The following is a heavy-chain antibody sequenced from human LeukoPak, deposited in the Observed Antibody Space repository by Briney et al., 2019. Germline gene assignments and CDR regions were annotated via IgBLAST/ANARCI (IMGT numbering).Heavy chain of an antibody. D-gene: IGHD3-10*01. CDR1: GYSFTSYW. J-gene: IGHJ4*02. Sequence: GESLKISCKGSGYSFTSYWIGWVRQMPGKGLEWMGIIYPGDSDTRYSPSFQGQVTISADKSISTAYPQWSSLKASDTAMYYCARHNSLTMVRGVTNYFDYWGQGTLVTVSS. V-gene: IGHV5-51*01. CDR2: IYPGDSDT. CDR3: ARHNSLTMVRGVTNYFDY.